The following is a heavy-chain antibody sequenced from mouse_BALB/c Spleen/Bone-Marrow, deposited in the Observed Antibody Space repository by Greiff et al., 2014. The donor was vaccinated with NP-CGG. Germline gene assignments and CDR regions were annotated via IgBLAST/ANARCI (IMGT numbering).Heavy chain of an antibody. V-gene: IGHV1S56*01. J-gene: IGHJ4*01. CDR3: ARDSMNY. CDR2: IFPGNVNT. Sequence: VQLQQSGPELVKPGASVRISCKASGYTFTSYYIHWVKQRPGQGLEWIGWIFPGNVNTKYNEKFKGKATLTADKSSSTAYMQLSSLTSEDSAVYFCARDSMNYWGQGISVTVSS. CDR1: GYTFTSYY.